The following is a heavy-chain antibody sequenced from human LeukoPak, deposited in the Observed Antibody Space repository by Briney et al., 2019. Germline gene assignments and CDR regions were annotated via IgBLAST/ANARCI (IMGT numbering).Heavy chain of an antibody. J-gene: IGHJ4*02. D-gene: IGHD4-23*01. CDR3: ARRYYGGNGYAY. Sequence: SETLSLTCAVYGGSFSGYYWSWIRQPPGKGLEWIGEINHSGSTNYNPSLKSGVTISVDTTKNQFSLKLSSVTAADTAVYYCARRYYGGNGYAYWGQGTLVTVSS. V-gene: IGHV4-34*01. CDR2: INHSGST. CDR1: GGSFSGYY.